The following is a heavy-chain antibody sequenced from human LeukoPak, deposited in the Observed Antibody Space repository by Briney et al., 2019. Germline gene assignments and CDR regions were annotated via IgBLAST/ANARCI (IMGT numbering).Heavy chain of an antibody. CDR2: INGDGSST. D-gene: IGHD2-2*01. V-gene: IGHV3-74*01. CDR3: ARDGVPAAADY. Sequence: SGGSLRLSCVVSGFTFSRHWMRWVRQAPGKGLVWVSHINGDGSSTNYADSVRGRFTISRDSATNTLYLQMNSLRAEDTAVYYCARDGVPAAADYWGQGTVVTVSS. CDR1: GFTFSRHW. J-gene: IGHJ4*02.